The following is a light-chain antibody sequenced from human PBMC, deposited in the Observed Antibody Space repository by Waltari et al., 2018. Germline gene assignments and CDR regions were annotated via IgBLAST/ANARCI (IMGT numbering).Light chain of an antibody. CDR2: GQE. V-gene: IGLV3-19*01. J-gene: IGLJ3*02. Sequence: SSALIQDPHVSVALGQTVTITCRVASFIRYLLSWYRQRPGQAPVLVLYGQERPSGIPDRFSGSTSGDTAYLTITGAQAGDEADYYCLSRDTPSTRVFGGGTRLTVV. CDR1: SFIRYL. CDR3: LSRDTPSTRV.